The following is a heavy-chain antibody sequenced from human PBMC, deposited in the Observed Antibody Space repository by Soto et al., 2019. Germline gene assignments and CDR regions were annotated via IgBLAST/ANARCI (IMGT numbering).Heavy chain of an antibody. CDR3: ARGGRHDFWSGMEGFDP. Sequence: PSETLSLTCTVSGGSINSYYWSWIRQPPGKGLEWIGYIYYSGSTNYNPSLKSRVTISVDTSKNQFSLKLGSVTAADTAVYYCARGGRHDFWSGMEGFDPWGQGTLVTVSS. CDR2: IYYSGST. J-gene: IGHJ5*02. V-gene: IGHV4-59*01. CDR1: GGSINSYY. D-gene: IGHD3-3*01.